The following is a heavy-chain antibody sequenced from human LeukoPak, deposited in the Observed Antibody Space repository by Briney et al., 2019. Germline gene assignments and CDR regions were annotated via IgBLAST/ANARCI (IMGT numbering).Heavy chain of an antibody. V-gene: IGHV3-23*01. D-gene: IGHD3-10*01. CDR2: ISGSGGDT. CDR3: AKDPYGSGSYPLED. J-gene: IGHJ4*02. CDR1: GFNFRNYA. Sequence: GGSLRLPCAASGFNFRNYAMNWVRQAPGKGLEWVSAISGSGGDTYYADSVKGRFTISRDNSKNTLYLQMNNLRAEDTAVYYCAKDPYGSGSYPLEDWGQGTLVTVSS.